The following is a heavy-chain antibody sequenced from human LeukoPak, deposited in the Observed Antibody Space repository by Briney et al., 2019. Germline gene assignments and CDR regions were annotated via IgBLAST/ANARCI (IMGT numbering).Heavy chain of an antibody. CDR2: IYYSGST. J-gene: IGHJ6*03. Sequence: SETLSLTCTVSGGSISSYYWSWIRQPPGKGLEWLGYIYYSGSTNYNPSLKSRVTTSVDTSKNQFSLKLSSVTAADTAVYYCARGLYYYGSGSYYPHGYYYYYYMDVWGKGTTVTISS. D-gene: IGHD3-10*01. V-gene: IGHV4-59*01. CDR3: ARGLYYYGSGSYYPHGYYYYYYMDV. CDR1: GGSISSYY.